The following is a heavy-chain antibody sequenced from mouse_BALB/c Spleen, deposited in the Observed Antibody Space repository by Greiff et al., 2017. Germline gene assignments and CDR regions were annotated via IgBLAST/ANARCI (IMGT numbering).Heavy chain of an antibody. Sequence: EVKLMESGGGLVQPGGSLRLSCATSGFTFTDYYMSWVRQPPGKALEWLGFIRNKANGYTTEYSASVKGRFTISRDNSQSILYLQMNTLRAEDSATYYCARDGNYVENAMDYWGQGTSVTVSS. J-gene: IGHJ4*01. CDR1: GFTFTDYY. D-gene: IGHD2-1*01. CDR3: ARDGNYVENAMDY. CDR2: IRNKANGYTT. V-gene: IGHV7-3*02.